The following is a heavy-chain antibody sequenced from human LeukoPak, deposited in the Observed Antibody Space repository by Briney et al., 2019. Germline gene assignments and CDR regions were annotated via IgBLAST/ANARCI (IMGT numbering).Heavy chain of an antibody. J-gene: IGHJ4*02. Sequence: SQTLSLTCAISEDSVSSNSAAWNWIRQSPSRGLEWLGRTYYRSKWYNDYAVSVKSRITINPDTSKNQFSLQLNSVTPEDTAVYYCAREGRDGYNPIPRMGYWGQGTLVTVSS. D-gene: IGHD5-24*01. CDR1: EDSVSSNSAA. V-gene: IGHV6-1*01. CDR3: AREGRDGYNPIPRMGY. CDR2: TYYRSKWYN.